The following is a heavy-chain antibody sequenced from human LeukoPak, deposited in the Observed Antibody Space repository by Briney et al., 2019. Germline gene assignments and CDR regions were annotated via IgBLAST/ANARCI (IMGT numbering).Heavy chain of an antibody. J-gene: IGHJ3*02. CDR2: IYYSGST. Sequence: PSETLSLTCTVSGGSISSYYWSWIRQPPGKGLEWIGYIYYSGSTNYNPSLKSRVTISVDTSKNQFSLKLSSVTAADTAVYYCARRDWELDAFDIWGQGTMVTVSS. V-gene: IGHV4-59*08. D-gene: IGHD1-26*01. CDR3: ARRDWELDAFDI. CDR1: GGSISSYY.